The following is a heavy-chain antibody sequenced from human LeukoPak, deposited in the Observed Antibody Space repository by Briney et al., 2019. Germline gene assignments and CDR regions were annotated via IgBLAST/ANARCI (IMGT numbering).Heavy chain of an antibody. CDR1: GGTFSSYA. J-gene: IGHJ4*02. CDR2: IIPIFGTA. CDR3: ASSHSYYDFWSGYDHHFDY. Sequence: ASVKVSCKASGGTFSSYAISWVRQAPGQGLEWMGGIIPIFGTANYAQKFQGRVTITTDESTSTAYMELSSLRSEDTAVYYCASSHSYYDFWSGYDHHFDYWGQGTLVTVSS. D-gene: IGHD3-3*01. V-gene: IGHV1-69*05.